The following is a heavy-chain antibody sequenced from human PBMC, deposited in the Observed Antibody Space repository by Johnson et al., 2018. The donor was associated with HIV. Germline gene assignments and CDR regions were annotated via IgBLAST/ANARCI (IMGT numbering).Heavy chain of an antibody. CDR1: GFTFSSSW. D-gene: IGHD1-1*01. V-gene: IGHV3-7*01. CDR3: ARGYGMV. Sequence: EQLVESGGGVVQPGGSLRLSCAASGFTFSSSWMHWVCQAPEKGLEWVADIKCDGSEKYYVDSVKGRFTISRDNAKNSLYLQMNSLRVEDTAVYYCARGYGMVWGQGTMVTVSS. J-gene: IGHJ3*01. CDR2: IKCDGSEK.